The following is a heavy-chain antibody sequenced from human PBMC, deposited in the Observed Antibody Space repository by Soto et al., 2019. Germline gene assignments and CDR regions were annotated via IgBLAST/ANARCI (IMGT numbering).Heavy chain of an antibody. V-gene: IGHV1-69*06. CDR2: IIPIFGTA. CDR3: ARVAMVRGVITPLSYYYGMDV. J-gene: IGHJ6*02. Sequence: SVKVSCQASGGTFSSYAISWVRQAPGQGLEWMGGIIPIFGTANYAQKFQGRVTITADKSTSTAYMELSSLRSEDTAVYYCARVAMVRGVITPLSYYYGMDVWGQGTTVTVSS. D-gene: IGHD3-10*01. CDR1: GGTFSSYA.